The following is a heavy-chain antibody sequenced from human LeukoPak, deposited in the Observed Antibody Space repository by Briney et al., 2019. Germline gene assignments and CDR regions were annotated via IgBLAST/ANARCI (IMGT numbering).Heavy chain of an antibody. D-gene: IGHD3-16*01. CDR2: IIPIFGTT. J-gene: IGHJ6*03. Sequence: ASVKVSCKVSGGTLSNAISWARPAPGQGLEWMGGIIPIFGTTNYAQKFQGRLTITTDESTNAVYMQLSSLRSEDTAVYYCARDYTGYSYYYMDVWGKGTTVTVSS. CDR3: ARDYTGYSYYYMDV. CDR1: GGTLSNA. V-gene: IGHV1-69*05.